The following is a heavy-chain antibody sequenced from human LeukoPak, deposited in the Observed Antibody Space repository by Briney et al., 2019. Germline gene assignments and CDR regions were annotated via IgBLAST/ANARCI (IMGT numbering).Heavy chain of an antibody. CDR3: VRAWVVGVPGCDY. V-gene: IGHV1-46*01. J-gene: IGHJ4*02. D-gene: IGHD1-26*01. CDR1: GYTFTSYY. Sequence: ASVKVSCKASGYTFTSYYMHWVRQAPGQGLEWMGLINPSGGSTNYAQKFQGRVTMTRDTSTGTAYMELRSLRSDDTAVYYCVRAWVVGVPGCDYWGQGTLVTVSS. CDR2: INPSGGST.